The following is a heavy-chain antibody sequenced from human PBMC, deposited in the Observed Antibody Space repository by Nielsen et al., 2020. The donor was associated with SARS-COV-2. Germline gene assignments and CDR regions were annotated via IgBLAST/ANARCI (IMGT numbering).Heavy chain of an antibody. CDR1: GGSISSYY. J-gene: IGHJ6*03. D-gene: IGHD6-6*01. Sequence: SETLSLTCTVSGGSISSYYWSWIRQPPGKGLEWIGYIYYSGSTNYNPSLKSRVTISVDTSKNQFSLKLSSVTAADTAVYYCAREAARPPYYYYYYMDVWGKGTTVTVSS. V-gene: IGHV4-59*12. CDR2: IYYSGST. CDR3: AREAARPPYYYYYYMDV.